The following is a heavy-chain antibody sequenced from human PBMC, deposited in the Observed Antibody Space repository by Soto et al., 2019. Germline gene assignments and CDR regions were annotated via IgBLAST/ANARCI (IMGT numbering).Heavy chain of an antibody. CDR1: GVTVSRYL. CDR2: IKQDGSEK. V-gene: IGHV3-7*01. CDR3: ARDQYGGGLDI. J-gene: IGHJ3*02. Sequence: WGSLRLSCAASGVTVSRYLMVWVCQAPGKGLEWVANIKQDGSEKYYVDSVRGRFSISRDNAKNSLYLQMNGLRAEDTALYFYARDQYGGGLDIWGQGKMVTVSS. D-gene: IGHD5-12*01.